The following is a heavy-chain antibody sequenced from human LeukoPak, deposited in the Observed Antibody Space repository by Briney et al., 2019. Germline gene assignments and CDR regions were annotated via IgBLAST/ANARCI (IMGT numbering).Heavy chain of an antibody. V-gene: IGHV4-39*01. Sequence: SETLSLTCTVSGGSISSNGYYWGWIRRPPGKGLERIGSFYYTGSTFYSPYLKSRVTISVDTSKNQFSLKLSSVTAADTAVYYCARRSGTYHAFDIWGQGTMVTVSS. CDR1: GGSISSNGYY. CDR3: ARRSGTYHAFDI. J-gene: IGHJ3*02. CDR2: FYYTGST. D-gene: IGHD1-26*01.